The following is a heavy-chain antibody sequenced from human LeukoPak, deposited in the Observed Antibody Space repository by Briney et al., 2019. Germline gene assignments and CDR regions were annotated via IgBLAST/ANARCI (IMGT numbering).Heavy chain of an antibody. D-gene: IGHD5-18*01. Sequence: GGSLRLSCVASGFTFSSSWMNWVRQAPGKGLEWVANIKQDGSEKYCVDSVKGRFTISRENAKNSLYLQINSLRAEDTAVYYCAREAGIPPSTQQWPTSVDYWGQGTLVTVSS. V-gene: IGHV3-7*05. CDR3: AREAGIPPSTQQWPTSVDY. CDR1: GFTFSSSW. CDR2: IKQDGSEK. J-gene: IGHJ4*02.